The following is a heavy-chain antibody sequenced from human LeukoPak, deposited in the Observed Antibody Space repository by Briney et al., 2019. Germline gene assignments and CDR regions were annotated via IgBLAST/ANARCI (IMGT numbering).Heavy chain of an antibody. V-gene: IGHV1-69*05. CDR2: IIPIFGTA. J-gene: IGHJ4*02. CDR3: ARDPGVGATSD. D-gene: IGHD1-26*01. CDR1: GGTFSSYA. Sequence: GASVKVSCKASGGTFSSYAISWVRQAPGQGLEWMGGIIPIFGTADYAQKFQGRVTITTDESTSTAYMELSSLRSDYTAVYYCARDPGVGATSDWGRGTLVTVSS.